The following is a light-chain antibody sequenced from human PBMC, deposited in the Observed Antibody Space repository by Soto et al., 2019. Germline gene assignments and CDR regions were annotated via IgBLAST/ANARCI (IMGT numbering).Light chain of an antibody. Sequence: DIQMTQSPSTLSASVGDRVTITCRASQSISSWLAWYQQKPGKAPKLLIYDASSLESGVPSRFSGSGSGTEFTLTISSLQPDDFAVYYCQQYNNWLPFTFGPGTKVDIK. J-gene: IGKJ3*01. V-gene: IGKV1-5*01. CDR2: DAS. CDR1: QSISSW. CDR3: QQYNNWLPFT.